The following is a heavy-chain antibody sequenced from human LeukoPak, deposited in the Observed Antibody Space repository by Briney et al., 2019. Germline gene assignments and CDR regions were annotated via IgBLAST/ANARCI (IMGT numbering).Heavy chain of an antibody. Sequence: SETLSLTCTVSGGSISSSSYYWGWIRQPPGKGLEWIGSIYYSGSTYYNPSLKSRVTISVDTSKNQFSLKLSSVTAADTAVYYCASVNNWNPKSYYYYYYYMDAWGKGTTVTVSS. CDR3: ASVNNWNPKSYYYYYYYMDA. D-gene: IGHD1-20*01. CDR1: GGSISSSSYY. CDR2: IYYSGST. J-gene: IGHJ6*03. V-gene: IGHV4-39*07.